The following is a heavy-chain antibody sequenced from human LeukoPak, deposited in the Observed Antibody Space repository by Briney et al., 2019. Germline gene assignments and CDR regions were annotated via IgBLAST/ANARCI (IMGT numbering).Heavy chain of an antibody. J-gene: IGHJ4*02. D-gene: IGHD3-9*01. CDR1: GGSISSSSYY. CDR3: ARNLRYFDWLALYYDY. V-gene: IGHV4-39*07. Sequence: SETLSLTCTVSGGSISSSSYYWGWIRQPPGKGLEWIGSIYYSGSTYYNPSLKSRVTISVDTSKNQFSLKLSSVTAADTAVYYCARNLRYFDWLALYYDYWGQGTLVTVSS. CDR2: IYYSGST.